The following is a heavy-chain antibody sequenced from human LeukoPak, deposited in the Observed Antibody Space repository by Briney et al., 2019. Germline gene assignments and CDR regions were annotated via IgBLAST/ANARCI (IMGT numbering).Heavy chain of an antibody. CDR2: IYYSGST. CDR3: ARDDSYGLDY. D-gene: IGHD5-18*01. CDR1: GGSISSYY. Sequence: SETLSLTCTVSGGSISSYYWSWIRQPPGKGLEWIGYIYYSGSTNYNPSLKSRVTISVDTSKNQFSLKLSSVTAADTAVYYCARDDSYGLDYWGQGTLVTVSS. J-gene: IGHJ4*02. V-gene: IGHV4-59*01.